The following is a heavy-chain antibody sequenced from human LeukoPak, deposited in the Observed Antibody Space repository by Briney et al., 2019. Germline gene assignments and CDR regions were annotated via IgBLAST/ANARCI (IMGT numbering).Heavy chain of an antibody. D-gene: IGHD6-25*01. J-gene: IGHJ4*02. Sequence: SETLSLTCAVYGGSFSGYYWSWIRQPPGKGLEWIGEINHSGSTNYNPSLESRVTISVDTSKNQFSLKLSSVTAADTAVYYCARQRVEGEFDYWGQETLVTVSS. CDR1: GGSFSGYY. V-gene: IGHV4-34*01. CDR3: ARQRVEGEFDY. CDR2: INHSGST.